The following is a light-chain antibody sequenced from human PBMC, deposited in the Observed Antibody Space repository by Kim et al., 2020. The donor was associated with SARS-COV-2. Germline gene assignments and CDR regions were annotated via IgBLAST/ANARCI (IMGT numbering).Light chain of an antibody. CDR1: NSGSKS. CDR3: QVWDSSSDHLV. J-gene: IGLJ2*01. V-gene: IGLV3-21*04. CDR2: YDS. Sequence: APGKTARITCGGNNSGSKSVHWYQQKPGQAPVLVIYYDSDRPSGIPERFSGSNSGNTATLTISRVEAWDVADYYCQVWDSSSDHLVFGGGTQLTVL.